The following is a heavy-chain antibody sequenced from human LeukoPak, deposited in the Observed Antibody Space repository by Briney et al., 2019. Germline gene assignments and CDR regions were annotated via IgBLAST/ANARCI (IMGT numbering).Heavy chain of an antibody. CDR3: ARGIDQLGRRENYYYYYMDV. CDR1: GFTFSSYG. D-gene: IGHD1-1*01. J-gene: IGHJ6*03. Sequence: PGGSLRLSCAASGFTFSSYGMHWVRQAPGKGLKWVAFIRYDGSNKYYADSVKGRFTISRDNAKNTLYLQMNSLRAEDTAVYYCARGIDQLGRRENYYYYYMDVWGKGTTVTVSS. CDR2: IRYDGSNK. V-gene: IGHV3-30*02.